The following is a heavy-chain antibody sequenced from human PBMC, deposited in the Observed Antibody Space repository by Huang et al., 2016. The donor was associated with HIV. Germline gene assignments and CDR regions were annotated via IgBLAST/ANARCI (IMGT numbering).Heavy chain of an antibody. Sequence: QVHLQESGPGLVKPSQTLSLTCTVSGGSSRSGGYYWTWIRQPPGKGLEWIGYSNYSGSTYYNPSLKSRVTIAVDTSKKQFSLKVTSMTAADTAVYYCGRFSYYSDSTISQCLQLWGQGALVTVSS. V-gene: IGHV4-30-4*08. J-gene: IGHJ1*01. CDR3: GRFSYYSDSTISQCLQL. CDR2: SNYSGST. CDR1: GGSSRSGGYY. D-gene: IGHD3-22*01.